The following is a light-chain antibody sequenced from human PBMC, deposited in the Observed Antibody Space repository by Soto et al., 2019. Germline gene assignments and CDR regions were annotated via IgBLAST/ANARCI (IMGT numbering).Light chain of an antibody. Sequence: DIQMTQSPSSLSASVGDRVTISCRASQSISSYLNWYQQKPGKAPELLIYAASGLQSGVPSRFSGSGSGTDFTLTISSLQPEDFVTYYCQQSYSTPFTFGPGTKVDIK. V-gene: IGKV1-39*01. CDR1: QSISSY. J-gene: IGKJ3*01. CDR2: AAS. CDR3: QQSYSTPFT.